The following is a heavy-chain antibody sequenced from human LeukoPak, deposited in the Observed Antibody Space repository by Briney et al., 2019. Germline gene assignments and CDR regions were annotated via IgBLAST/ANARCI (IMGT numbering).Heavy chain of an antibody. CDR3: VRDPHNSGSGRYFED. Sequence: PGGSLRLSCAASGFSVSNNYMSWVRQAPGKGLEWVSVFYSGGTTRYAESVRDRFIISTDVSKNILYLQMNSLRAEDTAVYYCVRDPHNSGSGRYFEDWGRGNLVTVSS. CDR1: GFSVSNNY. V-gene: IGHV3-66*01. CDR2: FYSGGTT. D-gene: IGHD3-10*01. J-gene: IGHJ4*02.